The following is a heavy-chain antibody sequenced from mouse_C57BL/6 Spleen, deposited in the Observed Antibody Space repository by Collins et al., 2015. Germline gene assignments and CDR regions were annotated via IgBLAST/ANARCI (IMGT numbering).Heavy chain of an antibody. D-gene: IGHD1-1*01. Sequence: QVQLQQSGAELVRPGASVTLSCKASGYTFTDYEMHWVKQTPVHGLEWIGAIDPETGGTAYNQKFKGKAILTADKSSSTAYMELRSLTSEDSAVYYCTRDYYGSSHAYWGQGTLVTVSA. CDR3: TRDYYGSSHAY. CDR1: GYTFTDYE. CDR2: IDPETGGT. J-gene: IGHJ3*01. V-gene: IGHV1-15*01.